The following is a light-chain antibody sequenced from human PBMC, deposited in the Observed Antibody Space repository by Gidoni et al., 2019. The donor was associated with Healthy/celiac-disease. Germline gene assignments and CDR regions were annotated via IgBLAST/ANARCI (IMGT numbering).Light chain of an antibody. CDR2: GAS. CDR1: QWVSSSY. J-gene: IGKJ5*01. V-gene: IGKV3-20*01. Sequence: EIVLTPSPGTLSLSPGERATLSCRASQWVSSSYLAWYQQKPGQAPRLLIYGASSRATGIPDRFSGSVSGTDFTLTISRLEPEDFAVYYCQQYGSSPPTTFGQGTRLEIK. CDR3: QQYGSSPPTT.